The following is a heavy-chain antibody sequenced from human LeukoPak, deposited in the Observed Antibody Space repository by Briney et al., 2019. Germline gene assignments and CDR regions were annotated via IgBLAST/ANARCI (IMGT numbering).Heavy chain of an antibody. J-gene: IGHJ5*02. CDR2: INPNSGGT. CDR3: ATANYCSSTSCSP. Sequence: ASVKVSCKASGYTSTGYYMHWVRQAPGQGLEWMGWINPNSGGTNYAQKFQGRVTMTRDTPISTAYMELSRLRSDDTAVYYCATANYCSSTSCSPWGQGTLVTVSS. V-gene: IGHV1-2*02. D-gene: IGHD2-2*01. CDR1: GYTSTGYY.